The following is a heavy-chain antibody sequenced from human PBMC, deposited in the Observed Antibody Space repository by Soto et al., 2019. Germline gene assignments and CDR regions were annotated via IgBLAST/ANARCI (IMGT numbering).Heavy chain of an antibody. CDR2: NSAYNGNK. V-gene: IGHV1-18*01. D-gene: IGHD6-6*01. J-gene: IGHJ4*02. CDR3: AKTGGGLAARPLEY. Sequence: QVQLVQSGGEVRKPGASVEVSCKASGFMFTTYGVSWVRQAPGQGLEWMAWNSAYNGNKKYAQKFQGRVTMTTDTSTTTVSMELRNLTSDDTAIYYCAKTGGGLAARPLEYWGQGTLVTVSS. CDR1: GFMFTTYG.